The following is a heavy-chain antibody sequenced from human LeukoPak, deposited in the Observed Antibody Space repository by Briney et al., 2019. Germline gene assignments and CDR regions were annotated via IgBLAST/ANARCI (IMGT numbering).Heavy chain of an antibody. D-gene: IGHD4-23*01. CDR1: GGSISSSSYY. CDR2: IYYSGST. J-gene: IGHJ4*02. V-gene: IGHV4-39*02. Sequence: SETLSLTCTVSGGSISSSSYYWGWVRQPPGKGLEWIGSIYYSGSTYYNPSLKSRVTISVDTSKNQFSLKLSSVTAADTAVYYWGRDYGGHFDYGGQGTLVTVSS. CDR3: GRDYGGHFDY.